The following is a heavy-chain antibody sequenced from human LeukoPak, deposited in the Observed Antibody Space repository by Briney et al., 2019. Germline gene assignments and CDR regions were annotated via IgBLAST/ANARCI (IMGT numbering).Heavy chain of an antibody. Sequence: GGSLRLSSAASGFTFINYAMNWVRQAPGKGLEWVSGISGSGGSTYYADSVKGQFTISRENSKNTLYLQMISLRAEDTAVYYCAKDRYSNYGNWFDPWGQGTLVTVFS. CDR2: ISGSGGST. J-gene: IGHJ5*02. CDR1: GFTFINYA. D-gene: IGHD4-11*01. V-gene: IGHV3-23*01. CDR3: AKDRYSNYGNWFDP.